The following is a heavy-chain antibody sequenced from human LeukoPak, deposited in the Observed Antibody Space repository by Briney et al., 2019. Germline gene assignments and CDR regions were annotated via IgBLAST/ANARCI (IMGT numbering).Heavy chain of an antibody. CDR1: GFTFSSYS. Sequence: PGGSLRLSCAASGFTFSSYSMNWVRQAPGKGLEWVSYISSSSSTIYYADSVKGRFTISRDNAKNSLYLQMNSLRAEDTAVYYCARDRLPWSDSGYDFGWFDPWGQGTLVTVSS. CDR3: ARDRLPWSDSGYDFGWFDP. D-gene: IGHD5-12*01. CDR2: ISSSSSTI. J-gene: IGHJ5*02. V-gene: IGHV3-48*01.